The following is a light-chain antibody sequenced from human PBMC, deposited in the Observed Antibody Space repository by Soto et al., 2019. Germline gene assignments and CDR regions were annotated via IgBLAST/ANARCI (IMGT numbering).Light chain of an antibody. CDR2: GAS. CDR1: QSVSSN. V-gene: IGKV3-15*01. J-gene: IGKJ5*01. Sequence: EIVLTQSPATLSLSPWEIATLSCRASQSVSSNLAWYQQKTGQAPRLLIYGASTRATGIPARFSGSGSGTDFTLTISSLQSEDFAVYYCQQYNNWLITFGQGTRLEIK. CDR3: QQYNNWLIT.